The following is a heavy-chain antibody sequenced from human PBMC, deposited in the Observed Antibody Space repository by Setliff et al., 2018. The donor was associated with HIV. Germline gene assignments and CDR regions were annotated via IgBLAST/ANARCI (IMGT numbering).Heavy chain of an antibody. CDR2: ITSSYIT. Sequence: GGSLRLSCAVSDFSVSSDEMSWVRQAPGKGLEWVSTITSSYITKYADSLTGRFTISRDNSKNTLYLQMNNLRVEDTAVYYCAKLYPRGAVTPISPFDVWGLGTMVTVSS. CDR3: AKLYPRGAVTPISPFDV. V-gene: IGHV3-23*05. D-gene: IGHD5-12*01. CDR1: DFSVSSDE. J-gene: IGHJ3*01.